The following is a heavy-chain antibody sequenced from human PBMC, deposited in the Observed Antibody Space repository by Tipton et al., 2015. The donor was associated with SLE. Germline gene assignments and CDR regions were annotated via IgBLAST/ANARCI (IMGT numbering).Heavy chain of an antibody. CDR1: GFTLSNYD. J-gene: IGHJ6*03. CDR2: FSDSGKTI. CDR3: ARGGTLGYYDCYSYIDV. Sequence: GSLRLSCVASGFTLSNYDMNWVRQAPGKGLEWVSYFSDSGKTIFYADSVKGRFTVSRDNANNSMYLHMNTLRVEDTAVYYCARGGTLGYYDCYSYIDVWGKGTTVTVSS. D-gene: IGHD1-14*01. V-gene: IGHV3-48*03.